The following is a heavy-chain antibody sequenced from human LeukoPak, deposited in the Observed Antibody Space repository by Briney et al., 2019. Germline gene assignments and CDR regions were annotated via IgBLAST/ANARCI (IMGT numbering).Heavy chain of an antibody. CDR3: AAGKRGYSYGHDY. CDR2: ISYDGSNK. D-gene: IGHD5-18*01. Sequence: GGSLRLSCAASGFTFSSYAMHWVRQAPGKGLEGVADISYDGSNKYYADSVKGRFTISRDNSKNTLYLQMNSLRAEGTAVYSCAAGKRGYSYGHDYWGQGTLATVSS. CDR1: GFTFSSYA. V-gene: IGHV3-30*04. J-gene: IGHJ4*02.